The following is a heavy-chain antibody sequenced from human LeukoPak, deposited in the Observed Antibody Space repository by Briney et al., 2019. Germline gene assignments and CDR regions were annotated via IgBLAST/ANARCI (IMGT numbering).Heavy chain of an antibody. CDR3: ARELCDSSRCEYYAYMDV. CDR2: MNPKSGNT. CDR1: GYTFTSYD. J-gene: IGHJ6*03. D-gene: IGHD3-3*01. V-gene: IGHV1-8*03. Sequence: ASVKVSCKASGYTFTSYDINWVRQATGQGLEWMGWMNPKSGNTGYAQKFQGRVSITRDTSISTAYVELGSLRSDDTAVYYCARELCDSSRCEYYAYMDVWGEGTTVTVSS.